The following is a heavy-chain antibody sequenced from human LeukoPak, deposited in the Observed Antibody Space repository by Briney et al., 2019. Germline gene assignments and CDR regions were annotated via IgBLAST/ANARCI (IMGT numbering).Heavy chain of an antibody. V-gene: IGHV4-61*02. Sequence: SQTLSLTCTVSGGSISSGSYYWSWIRQPAGKGLEWIGRIYTSGSTNYNPSLKSRVTISVDTSKNQFSLKLSSVTAADTAVYYCAREKGAAPFRVGHAFDIWGQGTMVTVSS. D-gene: IGHD3-3*01. CDR3: AREKGAAPFRVGHAFDI. CDR1: GGSISSGSYY. J-gene: IGHJ3*02. CDR2: IYTSGST.